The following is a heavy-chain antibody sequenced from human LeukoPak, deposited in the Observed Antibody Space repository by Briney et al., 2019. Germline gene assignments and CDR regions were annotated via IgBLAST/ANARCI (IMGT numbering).Heavy chain of an antibody. CDR3: AREIDSSGGCFVDY. J-gene: IGHJ4*02. V-gene: IGHV3-48*02. CDR2: ISGISSEI. D-gene: IGHD3-22*01. Sequence: GGSLRLSCAASGLTLSTYSMNWVREAPGEGLEWVSYISGISSEIYSPDSVKCRFTISRDTAKNSLYLQMNSLRDADTAVYYCAREIDSSGGCFVDYWGQGTLVTVSS. CDR1: GLTLSTYS.